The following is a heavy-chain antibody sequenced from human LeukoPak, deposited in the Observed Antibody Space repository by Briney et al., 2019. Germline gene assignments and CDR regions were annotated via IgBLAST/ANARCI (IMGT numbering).Heavy chain of an antibody. J-gene: IGHJ4*02. CDR2: LYSDGNT. CDR3: ARGVEPLAANTLAY. V-gene: IGHV3-53*01. D-gene: IGHD1-14*01. Sequence: GGSLRLSCAASGFTVITNDMTWVRQAPGKGLEWVSVLYSDGNTKYADSVQGRFTISRDSSKNTLYLEMNSLSPDDTAVYYCARGVEPLAANTLAYWGQGTLVTVSP. CDR1: GFTVITND.